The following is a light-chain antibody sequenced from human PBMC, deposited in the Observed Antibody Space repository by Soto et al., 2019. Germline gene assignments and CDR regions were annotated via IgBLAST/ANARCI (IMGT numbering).Light chain of an antibody. J-gene: IGKJ1*01. CDR2: GAS. CDR3: QQYGTSRAT. CDR1: QSVSSSY. V-gene: IGKV3-20*01. Sequence: ATLSCRASQSVSSSYLAWYQQKLGQAPRLLIYGASSRATGIPDRFSGSGSGTDFTLTISRLEPEDFAVYYCQQYGTSRATFGQGTKVDIK.